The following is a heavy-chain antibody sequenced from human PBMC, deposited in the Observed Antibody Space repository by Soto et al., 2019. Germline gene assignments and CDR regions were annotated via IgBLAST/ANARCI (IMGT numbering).Heavy chain of an antibody. CDR2: ISRSDGST. Sequence: GVSLRLSCAASGFSFSSYDMTWVRQAPGKGLEWVSAISRSDGSTNYADSVKGRFTISRDNSKNTLYLQLNSLGAEDTAAYYCATSGPYYYYYYGMDVWGQGTTVTVSS. D-gene: IGHD7-27*01. J-gene: IGHJ6*02. CDR1: GFSFSSYD. CDR3: ATSGPYYYYYYGMDV. V-gene: IGHV3-23*01.